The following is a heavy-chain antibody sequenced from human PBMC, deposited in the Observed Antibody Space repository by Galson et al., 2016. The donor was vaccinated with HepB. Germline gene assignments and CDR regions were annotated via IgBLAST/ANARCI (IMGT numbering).Heavy chain of an antibody. Sequence: SLRLSCAASGFTFSSYSMNWVRQAPGKGLEWVSYISSSSSTIYYADSVKGRFTISRDNAKNSLYLQMNSLRDEDTAVYYCASLRFKGFDLWGRGTLVTVSA. CDR3: ASLRFKGFDL. CDR1: GFTFSSYS. V-gene: IGHV3-48*02. CDR2: ISSSSSTI. D-gene: IGHD3-3*01. J-gene: IGHJ2*01.